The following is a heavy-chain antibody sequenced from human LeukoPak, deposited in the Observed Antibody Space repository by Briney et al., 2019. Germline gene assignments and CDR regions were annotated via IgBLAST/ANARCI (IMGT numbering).Heavy chain of an antibody. D-gene: IGHD2/OR15-2a*01. CDR3: ASYLTSIPSGMDV. J-gene: IGHJ6*02. CDR1: GFTFSRYW. CDR2: ISTDGSSS. V-gene: IGHV3-74*01. Sequence: GGSLRLSCAASGFTFSRYWMHWLRQGPGKGLVWVSRISTDGSSSTYADPVKGRFTISRDNGKNTLYLQMNSLRAEDTAVYYCASYLTSIPSGMDVWGQGTTVIVSS.